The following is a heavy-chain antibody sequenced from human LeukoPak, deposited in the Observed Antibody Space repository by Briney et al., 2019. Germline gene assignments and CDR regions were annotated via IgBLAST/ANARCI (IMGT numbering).Heavy chain of an antibody. J-gene: IGHJ4*02. Sequence: PGGSLRLSCAASGFTFSIYWMHWVRQAPGEGLVWVSRINSDGSSTYYADSVKGRFTISRDNFKNTLYLQMNSLRGDDIGVYYCAKSFDFSNGHSPILTPFDSWGQGTLVSVSS. CDR3: AKSFDFSNGHSPILTPFDS. V-gene: IGHV3-74*01. CDR1: GFTFSIYW. D-gene: IGHD3-3*01. CDR2: INSDGSST.